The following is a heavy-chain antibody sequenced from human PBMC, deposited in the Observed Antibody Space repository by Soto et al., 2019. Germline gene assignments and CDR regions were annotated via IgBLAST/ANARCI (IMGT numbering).Heavy chain of an antibody. CDR1: GFTFSSYG. V-gene: IGHV3-30*18. CDR2: ISYDGSNK. D-gene: IGHD6-13*01. J-gene: IGHJ5*02. Sequence: PGGSLRLSCASSGFTFSSYGMHWVRQAPGKGLEWVAVISYDGSNKYYADSVKGRFTISRDNSKNTLYLQMNSLRAEDTAVYYCAKDKRMRSIAADGPLDPWGQGTLVTVSS. CDR3: AKDKRMRSIAADGPLDP.